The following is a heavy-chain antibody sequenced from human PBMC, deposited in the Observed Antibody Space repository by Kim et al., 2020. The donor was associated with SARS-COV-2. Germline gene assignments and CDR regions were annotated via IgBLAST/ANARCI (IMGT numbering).Heavy chain of an antibody. V-gene: IGHV3-13*04. J-gene: IGHJ6*02. Sequence: GGSLRLSCAASGFTFSSYDMHWVRQATGKGLEWFSAIGTAGDTYYPGSVKGRFTISRENAKNSLYLQMNSLRAGDTAVYYCARELPIYYDFWSGYYFSGSDYGMDVWDQGTMVTVSS. CDR1: GFTFSSYD. CDR2: IGTAGDT. D-gene: IGHD3-3*01. CDR3: ARELPIYYDFWSGYYFSGSDYGMDV.